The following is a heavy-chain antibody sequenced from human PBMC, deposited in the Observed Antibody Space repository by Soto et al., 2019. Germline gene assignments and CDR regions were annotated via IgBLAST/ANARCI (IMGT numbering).Heavy chain of an antibody. Sequence: QVQLQESGPGLVKPSQTLSLTCTVSGGSISSGDYYWSWIRQPPGKGLEWIGYIYYSGSTYYNPSLKSRVTISVDTSKNQFSLKLSSVTAADTAVYYCASDPRASGRHYGMDVWGQGTTVTVSS. V-gene: IGHV4-30-4*01. CDR3: ASDPRASGRHYGMDV. D-gene: IGHD6-25*01. CDR2: IYYSGST. J-gene: IGHJ6*02. CDR1: GGSISSGDYY.